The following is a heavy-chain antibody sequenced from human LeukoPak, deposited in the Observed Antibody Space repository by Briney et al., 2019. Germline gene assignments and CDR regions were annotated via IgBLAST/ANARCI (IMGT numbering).Heavy chain of an antibody. CDR3: AKDMDNWNYVTGDAFDI. J-gene: IGHJ3*02. D-gene: IGHD1-7*01. CDR1: GFTFDDYA. CDR2: ISWNSGSI. V-gene: IGHV3-9*01. Sequence: PGGSLRLSCAASGFTFDDYAMHWVRQAPGKDLEWVSGISWNSGSIGYADSVKGRFTISRDNAKNSLYLQMNSLRAEDTALYYCAKDMDNWNYVTGDAFDIWGQGTMVTVSS.